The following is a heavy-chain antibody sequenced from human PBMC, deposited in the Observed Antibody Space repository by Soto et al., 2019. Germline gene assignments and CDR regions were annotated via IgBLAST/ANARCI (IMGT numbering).Heavy chain of an antibody. CDR1: VYALTCYY. D-gene: IGHD3-16*02. V-gene: IGHV1-2*04. CDR2: INPNSGGT. J-gene: IGHJ6*02. Sequence: SVKVSCRSYVYALTCYYMHWLRQAPGQGLEWMGWINPNSGGTNYAQKFQGWVTMTRDTSISTAYMELSRLRSDDTAVYYCARGSNQNSGFIDYYYGMDVWGQGTTVTVSS. CDR3: ARGSNQNSGFIDYYYGMDV.